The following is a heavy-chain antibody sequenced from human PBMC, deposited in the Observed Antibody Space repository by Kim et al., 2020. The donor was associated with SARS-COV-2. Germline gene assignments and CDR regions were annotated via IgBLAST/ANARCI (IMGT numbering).Heavy chain of an antibody. CDR1: EFTFSSYA. Sequence: GGSLRLSCEASEFTFSSYAMSWVRQAPGKGLEWVSAISGSGGSTYYADSVKGRFTISRDNSKNTLYLQMNSLRAEDTAVYYCAKQEQQLVLRDWFDPWGQGTLVTVSS. V-gene: IGHV3-23*01. D-gene: IGHD6-13*01. CDR3: AKQEQQLVLRDWFDP. J-gene: IGHJ5*02. CDR2: ISGSGGST.